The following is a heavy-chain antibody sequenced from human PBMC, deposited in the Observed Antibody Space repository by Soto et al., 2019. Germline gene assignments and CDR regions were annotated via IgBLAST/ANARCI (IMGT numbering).Heavy chain of an antibody. J-gene: IGHJ4*02. Sequence: GGSLRLSCAASGFTFSSYAMSWVRQAPGKGLEWVSAISGSGGRTYYADSVKGRFTISRDNSKNTLYLQMNSLRAEDTAVYYCARHNYYDSSGYYYAFDYWGQGTLVTVSS. CDR2: ISGSGGRT. D-gene: IGHD3-22*01. CDR1: GFTFSSYA. CDR3: ARHNYYDSSGYYYAFDY. V-gene: IGHV3-23*01.